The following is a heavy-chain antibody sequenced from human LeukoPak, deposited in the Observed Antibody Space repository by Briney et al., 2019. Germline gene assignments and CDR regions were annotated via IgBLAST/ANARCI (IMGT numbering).Heavy chain of an antibody. Sequence: GGSLRLSCTASGFTFSSYAMSWVRQAPGKGLEWVSYVSSGSSTIYYTDSVKGRFTISRDNAKNSLYLQMNSLRAEDTAVCYCARVLPKNYDMDVWGQGTTVTVSS. CDR2: VSSGSSTI. CDR3: ARVLPKNYDMDV. CDR1: GFTFSSYA. J-gene: IGHJ6*02. V-gene: IGHV3-48*01.